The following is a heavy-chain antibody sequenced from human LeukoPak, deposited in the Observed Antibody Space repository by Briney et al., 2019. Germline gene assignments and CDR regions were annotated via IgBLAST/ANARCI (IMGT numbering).Heavy chain of an antibody. J-gene: IGHJ4*02. CDR2: INHSGST. V-gene: IGHV4-34*01. CDR1: GAPFSGYY. CDR3: AREHGGGSGSLDY. D-gene: IGHD3-10*01. Sequence: SETFSPTSAVYGAPFSGYYWSWIRQPPGKGLEWIGEINHSGSTNYNPSLKSRVTISVDTSKNQFSLKLSSVTAADTAVYYCAREHGGGSGSLDYWGQGTLVTVSS.